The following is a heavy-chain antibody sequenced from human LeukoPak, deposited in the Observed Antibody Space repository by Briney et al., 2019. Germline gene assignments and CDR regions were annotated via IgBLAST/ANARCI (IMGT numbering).Heavy chain of an antibody. V-gene: IGHV4-39*01. Sequence: PSETLSLTCTVSGGSISSSSHYWGWIRQPPGKGLEWIGSIDYSGSTYYNPSLKSRVTISVETSKNQFSLNLSSVTAADTAVYYCATTYCGGDCYSPYWGQGTLVTVSS. CDR3: ATTYCGGDCYSPY. CDR2: IDYSGST. D-gene: IGHD2-21*02. CDR1: GGSISSSSHY. J-gene: IGHJ4*02.